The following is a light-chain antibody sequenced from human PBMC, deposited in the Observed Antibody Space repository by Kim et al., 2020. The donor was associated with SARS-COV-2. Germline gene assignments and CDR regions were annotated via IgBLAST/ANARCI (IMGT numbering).Light chain of an antibody. V-gene: IGLV3-1*01. CDR3: QAWDSSTADVV. J-gene: IGLJ2*01. Sequence: SYELTQPPSVSVSPGQTASITCSGDKLGDKYACCYQQKPGQSPVLVIYQDSKRPSGIPERFSGSNSGNTATLTISGTQAMDEADYYCQAWDSSTADVVFGGGTQLTVL. CDR2: QDS. CDR1: KLGDKY.